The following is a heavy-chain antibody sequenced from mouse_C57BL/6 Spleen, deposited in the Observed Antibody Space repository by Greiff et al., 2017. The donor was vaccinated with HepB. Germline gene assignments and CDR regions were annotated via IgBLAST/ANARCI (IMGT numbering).Heavy chain of an antibody. V-gene: IGHV1-85*01. Sequence: VQLQQSGPELVKPGASVKLSCKASGYTFTSYDINWVKQRPGQGLEWIGWIYPRDGSTKYNEKFKGKATLTLDTSSSTAYMELHSLTSEDSAVYFCAREDYGSSYVRYFDYWGQGTTLTVSS. CDR1: GYTFTSYD. CDR3: AREDYGSSYVRYFDY. J-gene: IGHJ2*01. D-gene: IGHD1-1*01. CDR2: IYPRDGST.